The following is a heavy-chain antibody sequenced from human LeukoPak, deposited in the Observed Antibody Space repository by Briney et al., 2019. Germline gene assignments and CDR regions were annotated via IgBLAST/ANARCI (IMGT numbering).Heavy chain of an antibody. CDR2: IYSSGST. CDR3: ARHKDYYYSYMDV. J-gene: IGHJ6*03. V-gene: IGHV4-39*07. Sequence: SETLSLTCSVSGVSVSSGSNYWGWIRQPPGKTLEWIGSIYSSGSTYYNPSLKSRVLILIDTAKNHFSLNLSSVTAADTAVYYCARHKDYYYSYMDVWGKGTTVTISS. CDR1: GVSVSSGSNY.